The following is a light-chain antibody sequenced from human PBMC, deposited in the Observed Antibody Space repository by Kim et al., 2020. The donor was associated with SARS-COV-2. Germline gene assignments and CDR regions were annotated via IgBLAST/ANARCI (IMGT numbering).Light chain of an antibody. Sequence: GQKVTITGSGSSTNIGNNAVNWYQQLPGAAPKLLIYNNDQWPSGVPDRFSGSKSVTSASLAISGLQSEDEADYYCAAWDDSLNAPVFGGGTKLTVL. V-gene: IGLV1-44*01. CDR3: AAWDDSLNAPV. CDR1: STNIGNNA. CDR2: NND. J-gene: IGLJ3*02.